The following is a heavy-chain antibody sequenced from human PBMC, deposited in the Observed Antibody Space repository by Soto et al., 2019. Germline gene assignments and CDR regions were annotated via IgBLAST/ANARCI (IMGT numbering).Heavy chain of an antibody. Sequence: QVQLQQWGAGLLKPSETLSLTCAVYGGSFSGYYWSWIRQPPGKGLEWIGEINHSGSTNYNPSLKXXVXIXXDTSKTQFSLKLSSVTAADTAVYYCASSGWYRFDYWGQGTLVTVSS. CDR2: INHSGST. V-gene: IGHV4-34*01. D-gene: IGHD6-19*01. J-gene: IGHJ4*02. CDR1: GGSFSGYY. CDR3: ASSGWYRFDY.